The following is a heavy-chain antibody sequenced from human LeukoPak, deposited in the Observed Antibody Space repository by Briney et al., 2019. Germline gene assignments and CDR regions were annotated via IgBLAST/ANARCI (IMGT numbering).Heavy chain of an antibody. CDR2: IYYSGST. D-gene: IGHD3-10*01. Sequence: KASETLSLTCTVSGGSISSGDYYWSWIRQHPGKGLEWIGYIYYSGSTYYNPSLKSRVTISLDTSKNQFSLKLSSVTAADTAVYYCARDQEDSGTDYWSQGTLVTVSS. J-gene: IGHJ4*02. V-gene: IGHV4-31*03. CDR1: GGSISSGDYY. CDR3: ARDQEDSGTDY.